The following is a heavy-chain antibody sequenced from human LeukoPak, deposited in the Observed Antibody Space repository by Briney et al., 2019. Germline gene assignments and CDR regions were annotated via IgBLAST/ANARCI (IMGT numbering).Heavy chain of an antibody. Sequence: PGGSLRLSCAASGFTFSCYAMSWVRQAPGKGLEWVSDISGSGGSAYYADSVKGRFTISRDNSKNTLYLQMNSLRAEDTAVYYCAKDMSTVTYYYYGMDVWGQGTTVTVSS. CDR2: ISGSGGSA. V-gene: IGHV3-23*01. CDR1: GFTFSCYA. D-gene: IGHD4-17*01. CDR3: AKDMSTVTYYYYGMDV. J-gene: IGHJ6*02.